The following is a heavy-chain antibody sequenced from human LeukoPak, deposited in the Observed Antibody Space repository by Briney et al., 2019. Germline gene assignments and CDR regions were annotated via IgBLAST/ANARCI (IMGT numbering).Heavy chain of an antibody. CDR1: GFNFNIYW. D-gene: IGHD6-13*01. V-gene: IGHV3-21*01. CDR3: ARGWGAAAGTQRNSADY. J-gene: IGHJ4*02. CDR2: LSISSSYI. Sequence: PGGSLRISCAAPGFNFNIYWMSWGRPAPGKGLGWGSSLSISSSYIYYADSVKGRFTISRDNAKNSLYLQMNSLRAEDTAVYYCARGWGAAAGTQRNSADYWGQGTLVTVSS.